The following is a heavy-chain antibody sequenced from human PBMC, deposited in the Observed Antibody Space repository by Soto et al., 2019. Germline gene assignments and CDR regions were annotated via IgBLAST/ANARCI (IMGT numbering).Heavy chain of an antibody. CDR1: GGSFSGYY. CDR2: INHSGST. Sequence: PSETLSLTCAVYGGSFSGYYWSWIRQPPGKGLEWIGEINHSGSTNYNPSLKSRVTISVDTSKNQFSLKLSSVTAADTAVYYCARALAYYDFWSGFRRGWFDPWGQGTLVTVSS. V-gene: IGHV4-34*01. J-gene: IGHJ5*02. D-gene: IGHD3-3*01. CDR3: ARALAYYDFWSGFRRGWFDP.